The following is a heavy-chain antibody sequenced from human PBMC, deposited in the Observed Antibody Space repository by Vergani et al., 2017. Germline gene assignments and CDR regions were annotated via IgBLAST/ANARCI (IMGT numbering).Heavy chain of an antibody. Sequence: VQLLESGGGLVQPGGSLRLSCAASGFTFSDYYMSWIRQAPGKGLEWVSYISSSSSYTNYADSVKGRFTISRDNAKNSLYLQMNSLRAEDTAVYYCARGGRYITSSAFNWGQGTLVTVSS. CDR1: GFTFSDYY. D-gene: IGHD6-6*01. CDR3: ARGGRYITSSAFN. J-gene: IGHJ4*02. V-gene: IGHV3-11*03. CDR2: ISSSSSYT.